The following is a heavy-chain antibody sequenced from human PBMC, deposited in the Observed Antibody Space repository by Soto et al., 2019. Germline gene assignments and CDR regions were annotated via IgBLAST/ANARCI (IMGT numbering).Heavy chain of an antibody. CDR3: ARDSRYTPDY. J-gene: IGHJ4*02. CDR2: IWYDGSNK. D-gene: IGHD1-1*01. CDR1: GFTFSSYG. V-gene: IGHV3-33*01. Sequence: QVQLVESGGGVVQPGRSLRLSCAASGFTFSSYGMHWVRQAPGKGLEWVAVIWYDGSNKYYADSVKGRFTISRDNSKNTLYLQMNSLRAEDTAVSYCARDSRYTPDYWGQGTLVTVSS.